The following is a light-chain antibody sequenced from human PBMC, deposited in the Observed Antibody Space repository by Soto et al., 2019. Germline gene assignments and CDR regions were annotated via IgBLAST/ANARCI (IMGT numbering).Light chain of an antibody. J-gene: IGKJ2*01. CDR2: DAS. Sequence: DTPMTQSPSTLSASVGDRVTITCRASQTVSYRLAWYQQKPGTAPNLLVFDASNLQSGVPSRFSGSGSGTEFTLTISSLQPDDFATYYCQQYETYPMYTFGQGTKLENK. V-gene: IGKV1-5*01. CDR1: QTVSYR. CDR3: QQYETYPMYT.